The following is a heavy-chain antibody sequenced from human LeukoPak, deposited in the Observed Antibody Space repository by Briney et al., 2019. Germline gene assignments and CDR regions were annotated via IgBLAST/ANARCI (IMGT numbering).Heavy chain of an antibody. V-gene: IGHV1-8*01. Sequence: ASVKVSCKASGYTFTSYDINWVRQATGQGLEGMGWMNPNSGNTGYAQKFQGRVTMTRNTSISTAYMELSSLRSEDTAVYYCARARLWYHWCDPWGQGTLVTVSS. D-gene: IGHD5-18*01. CDR3: ARARLWYHWCDP. CDR1: GYTFTSYD. J-gene: IGHJ5*02. CDR2: MNPNSGNT.